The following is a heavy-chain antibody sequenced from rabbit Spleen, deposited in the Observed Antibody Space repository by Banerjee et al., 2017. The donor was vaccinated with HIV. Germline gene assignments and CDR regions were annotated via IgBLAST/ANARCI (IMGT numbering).Heavy chain of an antibody. CDR3: ARDTGTSFSTYGMDL. Sequence: QEQLEESGGGLVKPGASLTLTCTASGFSFSSGYDMCWVRQAPGKGLEWIGYIEPIFGNTYYANWVNGRFTISKTSSTTVTLQMTSLTVADTATYFCARDTGTSFSTYGMDLWGPGTLVTVS. J-gene: IGHJ6*01. CDR1: GFSFSSGYD. D-gene: IGHD7-1*01. CDR2: IEPIFGNT. V-gene: IGHV1S45*01.